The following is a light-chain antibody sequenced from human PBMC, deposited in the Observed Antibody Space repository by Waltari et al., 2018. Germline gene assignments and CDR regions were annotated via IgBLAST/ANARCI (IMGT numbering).Light chain of an antibody. J-gene: IGLJ3*02. CDR3: CSYAGTAISM. V-gene: IGLV2-23*02. CDR2: DVN. Sequence: QSALTQTASVSGSPGQAVTISCSGTTSDIGKYNLVSWCQQHPGKAPTLIIYDVNKRPSGVSNRFSGSKSGNTAFLTISGLQSADEADYYCCSYAGTAISMFGGGTKVTVL. CDR1: TSDIGKYNL.